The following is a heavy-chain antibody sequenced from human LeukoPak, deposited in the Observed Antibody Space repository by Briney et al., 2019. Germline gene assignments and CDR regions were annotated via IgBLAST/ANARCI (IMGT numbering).Heavy chain of an antibody. CDR1: GGSFSSYY. CDR3: AKSNGYGLVDI. CDR2: IFYSGST. D-gene: IGHD3-10*01. Sequence: SETLSLTCAVSGGSFSSYYWGWVRQPPGKGLEWIGNIFYSGSTYYSPSLKSRVTISLDTSRNQFSLKLNSVTAADTAVYYCAKSNGYGLVDIWGQGTMVTVSS. J-gene: IGHJ3*02. V-gene: IGHV4-39*07.